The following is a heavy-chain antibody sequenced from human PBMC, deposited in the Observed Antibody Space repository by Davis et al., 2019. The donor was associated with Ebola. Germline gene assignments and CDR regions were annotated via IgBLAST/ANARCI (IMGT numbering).Heavy chain of an antibody. V-gene: IGHV3-30-3*01. CDR1: GFTFNSYA. D-gene: IGHD6-19*01. J-gene: IGHJ4*02. CDR3: AREARGYSSGCFDY. Sequence: PGGSLRLSCATSGFTFNSYAMHWVRQAPGKGLEWMAVISYDGSDKYYADSVKGRFTISRDNSKNTLYLQMNSLRAEDTALYYCAREARGYSSGCFDYWGQGTLVTVPS. CDR2: ISYDGSDK.